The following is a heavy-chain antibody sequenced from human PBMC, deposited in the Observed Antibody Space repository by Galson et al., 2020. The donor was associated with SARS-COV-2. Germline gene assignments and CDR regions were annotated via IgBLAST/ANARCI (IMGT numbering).Heavy chain of an antibody. CDR3: ARDDTGSHRSAFWSGSHAFDI. V-gene: IGHV3-21*01. CDR2: ISSSSSYI. CDR1: GFTFSSYS. D-gene: IGHD3-3*01. Sequence: GESLKISCAASGFTFSSYSMNWVRQAPGKGLEWVSSISSSSSYIYYADSVKGRFTISRDNAKNSLYLQMNSLRAEDTAVYYCARDDTGSHRSAFWSGSHAFDIWGQGTMVTVSS. J-gene: IGHJ3*02.